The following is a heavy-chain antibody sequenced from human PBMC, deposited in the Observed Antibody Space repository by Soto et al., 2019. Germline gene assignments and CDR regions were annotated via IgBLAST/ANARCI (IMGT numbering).Heavy chain of an antibody. CDR2: ISHDGINK. Sequence: VLLVDSGGGVVQPGRSLRLSCAASGFTFSSYAMNWVRQAPGKGLGWVALISHDGINKYYADSVRGRFTISRDSSTNTLYLQMNSLRAADTAVYYCGRCTSTSCHLGSDYWGQGTLVTVSS. CDR1: GFTFSSYA. J-gene: IGHJ4*02. D-gene: IGHD2-2*01. V-gene: IGHV3-30-3*01. CDR3: GRCTSTSCHLGSDY.